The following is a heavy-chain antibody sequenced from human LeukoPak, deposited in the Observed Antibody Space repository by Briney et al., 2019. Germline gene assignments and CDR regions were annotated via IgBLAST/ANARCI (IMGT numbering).Heavy chain of an antibody. Sequence: SQTLSLTCAISGDSVSSNSAAWNWIRQSPSRGLEWLGRTYYRSKWYNDYAVSVKSRITINPDTSKNQFSLELNSVTAADTAIYYCATYYDRSGYKLDYWGQGTLVTVSS. V-gene: IGHV6-1*01. CDR3: ATYYDRSGYKLDY. CDR2: TYYRSKWYN. J-gene: IGHJ4*02. D-gene: IGHD3-22*01. CDR1: GDSVSSNSAA.